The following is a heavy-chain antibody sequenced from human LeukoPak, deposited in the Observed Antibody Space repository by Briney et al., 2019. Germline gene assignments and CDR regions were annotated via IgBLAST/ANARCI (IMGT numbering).Heavy chain of an antibody. CDR3: ARVPRYSGYDLRHWFDP. V-gene: IGHV4-34*01. Sequence: SETLSLTCAVYGGSFSGYYWSWIRQPPGKGLEWIGEINHSGSTNYNPSLKSRVTISVDTSKNQFSLKLCSVTAADTAVYYCARVPRYSGYDLRHWFDPWGQGTLVTVSS. CDR1: GGSFSGYY. CDR2: INHSGST. D-gene: IGHD5-12*01. J-gene: IGHJ5*02.